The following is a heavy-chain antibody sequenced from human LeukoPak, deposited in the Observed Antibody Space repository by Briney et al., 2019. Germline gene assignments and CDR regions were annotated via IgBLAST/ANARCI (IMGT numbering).Heavy chain of an antibody. Sequence: GGSLRLSCAASGFTFSNFGMHWVRQAPGKGLEWVSAISGSGGSTYYADSVKGRFTISRDNSKTTLYLQMNSLRAEDTAVYYCAKVRKPKLVVAVFDYWGQGTLVTVSS. CDR3: AKVRKPKLVVAVFDY. CDR2: ISGSGGST. CDR1: GFTFSNFG. V-gene: IGHV3-23*01. J-gene: IGHJ4*02. D-gene: IGHD2-15*01.